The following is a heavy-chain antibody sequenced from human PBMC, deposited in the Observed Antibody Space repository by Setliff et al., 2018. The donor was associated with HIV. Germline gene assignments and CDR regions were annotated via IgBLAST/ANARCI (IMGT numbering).Heavy chain of an antibody. CDR3: ARDPPGYGDSKDY. Sequence: PSETLSLTCIVSGGSLTSYYWSWIRQAPGKGLEWIGYIYYTWSTKYNPSLKSRVTMSVDTSKNQFSLKLSSVTAADSGVYYCARDPPGYGDSKDYWGQGTLVTVSS. CDR2: IYYTWST. V-gene: IGHV4-59*01. J-gene: IGHJ4*02. CDR1: GGSLTSYY. D-gene: IGHD4-17*01.